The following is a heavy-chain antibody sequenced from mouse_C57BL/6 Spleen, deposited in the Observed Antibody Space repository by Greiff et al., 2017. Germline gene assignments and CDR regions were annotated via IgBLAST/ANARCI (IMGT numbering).Heavy chain of an antibody. V-gene: IGHV5-17*01. CDR2: ISSGSSTI. CDR3: ARIQAFPY. D-gene: IGHD3-2*02. CDR1: GFTFSDYG. J-gene: IGHJ3*01. Sequence: EVKLLESGGGLVKPGGSLKLSCAASGFTFSDYGMHWVRQAPGKGLEWVAYISSGSSTIYYADTVKGRVTISRDNAKNTLFLQMTSLRSEDTAMFYCARIQAFPYWGQGTLVTVSA.